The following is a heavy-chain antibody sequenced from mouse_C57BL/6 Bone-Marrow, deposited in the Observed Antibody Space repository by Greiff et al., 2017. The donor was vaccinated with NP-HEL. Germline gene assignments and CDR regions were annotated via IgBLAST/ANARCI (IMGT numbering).Heavy chain of an antibody. Sequence: VQLQQSGPELVKPGASVKISCKASGYTFTDYYMNWVKQSHGKSLEWIGDINPNNGGTSYNQKFKGKATLTVDKSSSTAYMELRSLTSEDSAVYYCARSLITTVVADAMDYWGQGTSVTVSS. J-gene: IGHJ4*01. D-gene: IGHD1-1*01. CDR3: ARSLITTVVADAMDY. CDR1: GYTFTDYY. V-gene: IGHV1-26*01. CDR2: INPNNGGT.